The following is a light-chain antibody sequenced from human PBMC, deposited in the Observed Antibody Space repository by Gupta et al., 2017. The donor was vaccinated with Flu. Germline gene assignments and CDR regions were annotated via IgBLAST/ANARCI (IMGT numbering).Light chain of an antibody. V-gene: IGKV1-33*01. Sequence: DIQMTQSPSSLSASVGDRVTITCQASQDISNYLNWYQQKSGKAPKILIYDAFNLETGVPSRFSGSGSGTDLSFTISSLQPEDIATYYCQQYANLPLTFGGGTKVEIK. J-gene: IGKJ4*01. CDR3: QQYANLPLT. CDR2: DAF. CDR1: QDISNY.